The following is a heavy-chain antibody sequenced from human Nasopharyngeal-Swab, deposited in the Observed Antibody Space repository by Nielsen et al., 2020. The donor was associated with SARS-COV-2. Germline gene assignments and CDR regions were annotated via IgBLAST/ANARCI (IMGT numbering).Heavy chain of an antibody. J-gene: IGHJ4*02. V-gene: IGHV3-30*18. CDR1: GFTFSSYG. CDR3: AKLGGNSDGSYFDY. CDR2: ISYDGSNK. Sequence: GSLRLSCAASGFTFSSYGMHWVRQAPGKGLEWVAVISYDGSNKYYADSVKGRFTISRDNSKNTLYLQMNSLRAEDTAVYYCAKLGGNSDGSYFDYWGQGTLVTVS. D-gene: IGHD4-23*01.